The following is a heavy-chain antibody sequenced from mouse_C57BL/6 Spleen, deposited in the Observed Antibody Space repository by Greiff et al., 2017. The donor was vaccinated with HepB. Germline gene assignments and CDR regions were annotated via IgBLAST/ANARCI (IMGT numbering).Heavy chain of an antibody. V-gene: IGHV1-82*01. J-gene: IGHJ4*01. CDR2: IYPGDGDT. CDR1: GYAFSSSW. D-gene: IGHD1-1*01. CDR3: ALYYYGSSYLHYAMDY. Sequence: QVQLQQSGPELVKPGASVKISCKASGYAFSSSWMNWVKQRPGKGLEWIGRIYPGDGDTNYNGKFKGKATLTADKSSSTAYMQLSSLTSEDSAVYFCALYYYGSSYLHYAMDYWGQGTSVTVSS.